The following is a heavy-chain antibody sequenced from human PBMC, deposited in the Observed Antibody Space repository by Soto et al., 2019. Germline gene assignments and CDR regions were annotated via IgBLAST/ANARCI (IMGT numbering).Heavy chain of an antibody. CDR2: VYYAGDT. Sequence: SETLSLTCTVSGASLNTSYSGWIRQPPGKVPEWIGYVYYAGDTNYNPSRESRVTISPDTSRNQFSLNLRSVTAADTAVYYCARVMGDWGTYYYYYGLDVWGQGTTVTVSS. D-gene: IGHD3-16*01. V-gene: IGHV4-59*01. CDR3: ARVMGDWGTYYYYYGLDV. J-gene: IGHJ6*02. CDR1: GASLNTSY.